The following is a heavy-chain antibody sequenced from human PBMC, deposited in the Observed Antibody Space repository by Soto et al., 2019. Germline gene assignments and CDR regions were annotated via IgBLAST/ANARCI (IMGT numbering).Heavy chain of an antibody. CDR1: GFTFSTYT. D-gene: IGHD5-12*01. Sequence: GGSLRLSCAASGFTFSTYTMTWVRQAPGKGLEWVSSVGGSGDGTYYADSVKGRFTISRDNSKNTLYLQMNSLRAEDTAIYYCAKDREVTLVRLSLAHWGQGTLVTVSS. CDR3: AKDREVTLVRLSLAH. J-gene: IGHJ4*02. CDR2: VGGSGDGT. V-gene: IGHV3-23*01.